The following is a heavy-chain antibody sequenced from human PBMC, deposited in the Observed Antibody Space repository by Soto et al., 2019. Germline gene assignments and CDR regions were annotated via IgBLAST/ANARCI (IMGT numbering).Heavy chain of an antibody. J-gene: IGHJ3*02. V-gene: IGHV4-31*03. Sequence: PSETLSLTCTVSGGSISSGGYYWSWIRQHPGKGLEWIGYIYYSGSTYYNPSLKSRVTISVDTSKNQFSLKLSSVTAADTAVYYCAGLVDTAMVGLDIAPKDSHSHRYVLDIWGQGTMVTVSS. CDR1: GGSISSGGYY. D-gene: IGHD5-18*01. CDR2: IYYSGST. CDR3: AGLVDTAMVGLDIAPKDSHSHRYVLDI.